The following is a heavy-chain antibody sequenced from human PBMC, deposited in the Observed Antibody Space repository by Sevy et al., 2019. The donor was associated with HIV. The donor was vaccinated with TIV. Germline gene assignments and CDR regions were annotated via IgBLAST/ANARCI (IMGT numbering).Heavy chain of an antibody. CDR3: ARGASAVTTSAYYFDY. J-gene: IGHJ4*02. Sequence: GGSLRISCAASGFTFSSYSMNWVRQAPGKGLEWVSSISSSSSYIYYADSVKGRFTISRDNAKNSLYLQMNSLRAEDTAEYYCARGASAVTTSAYYFDYWGQGTLVTVSS. V-gene: IGHV3-21*01. CDR2: ISSSSSYI. D-gene: IGHD4-4*01. CDR1: GFTFSSYS.